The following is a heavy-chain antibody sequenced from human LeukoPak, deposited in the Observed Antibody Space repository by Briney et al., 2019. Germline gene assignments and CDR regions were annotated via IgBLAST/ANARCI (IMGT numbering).Heavy chain of an antibody. CDR3: QGYYYYYMDV. J-gene: IGHJ6*03. CDR1: GFTFSSYG. V-gene: IGHV3-30*02. Sequence: PGGSLSLFCAPSGFTFSSYGMRWVRQARGKGLEWVAFIRYDGSNKYYAHSAKGRFTISRDNSENTLYLQMNSLRAEDTAVYYCQGYYYYYMDVWGKGTTVTVFS. CDR2: IRYDGSNK.